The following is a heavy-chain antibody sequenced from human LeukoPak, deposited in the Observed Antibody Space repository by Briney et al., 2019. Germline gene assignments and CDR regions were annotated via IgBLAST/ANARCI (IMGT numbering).Heavy chain of an antibody. V-gene: IGHV3-23*01. CDR1: GFSFSTYS. J-gene: IGHJ4*02. Sequence: GGSLRLSCAASGFSFSTYSMSWVRQAPGKGLEWVSVISDTGATKFYADSVKGRFTISRDNSKNTLYLQMNNLRVEDTAVFYCVNGESFYGDYGFDYWGQGTLVTVSS. CDR2: ISDTGATK. CDR3: VNGESFYGDYGFDY. D-gene: IGHD4-17*01.